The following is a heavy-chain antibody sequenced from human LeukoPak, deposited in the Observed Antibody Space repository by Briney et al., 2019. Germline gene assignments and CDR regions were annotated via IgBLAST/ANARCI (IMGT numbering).Heavy chain of an antibody. CDR3: AKARGWAVTTSGFDY. CDR2: ISYDGSNK. Sequence: GGSLRLSCAASGFTFSSYAMHWVRQAPGKGLEWVAVISYDGSNKYYADSVKGRFTISRDNSKNTLYLQMNSLRAEDTAVYYCAKARGWAVTTSGFDYWGQGTLVTVSS. J-gene: IGHJ4*02. CDR1: GFTFSSYA. V-gene: IGHV3-30*04. D-gene: IGHD4-17*01.